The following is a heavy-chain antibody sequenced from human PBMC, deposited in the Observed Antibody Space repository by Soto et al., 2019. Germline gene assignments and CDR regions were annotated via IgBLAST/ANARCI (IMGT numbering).Heavy chain of an antibody. J-gene: IGHJ3*02. CDR3: AAAYYYDSSGYYYDAFDI. D-gene: IGHD3-22*01. Sequence: SVKVSCKASGFTFTSSAVQWVRQARGQRLEWIGWIVVGSGNTNYAQKFQERVTITRDMSTSTAYMELSSLRSEDTAVYYCAAAYYYDSSGYYYDAFDIWGQGTMVTVSS. V-gene: IGHV1-58*01. CDR2: IVVGSGNT. CDR1: GFTFTSSA.